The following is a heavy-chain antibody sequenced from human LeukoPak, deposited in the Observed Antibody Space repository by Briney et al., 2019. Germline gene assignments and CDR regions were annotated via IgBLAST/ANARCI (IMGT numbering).Heavy chain of an antibody. CDR3: ARGVSSGYYYYYYYMDV. CDR1: GGSISSGSYY. CDR2: IYTSGST. Sequence: NPSETLSLTCTVSGGSISSGSYYWSWIRQPAGKGLEWIGRIYTSGSTNYNPSLKSRVTISVDTSKNQFSLKLSSVTAADTAVYYCARGVSSGYYYYYYYMDVWGKGTTVTISS. V-gene: IGHV4-61*02. J-gene: IGHJ6*03. D-gene: IGHD3-22*01.